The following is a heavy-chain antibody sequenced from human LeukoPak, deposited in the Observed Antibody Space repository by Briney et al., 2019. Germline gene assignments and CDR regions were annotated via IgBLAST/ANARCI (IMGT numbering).Heavy chain of an antibody. Sequence: GGSLRLSCVASGFTFSSYWMTWVRQAPGKGLEWVSYIGSSGSTVYYADSVKGRFTISRDNAKNSLYMQMESLRDEDTAIYYCARDTLEYSNSPDALDIWGQGTMVTVSS. V-gene: IGHV3-48*02. CDR2: IGSSGSTV. J-gene: IGHJ3*02. CDR3: ARDTLEYSNSPDALDI. D-gene: IGHD4-23*01. CDR1: GFTFSSYW.